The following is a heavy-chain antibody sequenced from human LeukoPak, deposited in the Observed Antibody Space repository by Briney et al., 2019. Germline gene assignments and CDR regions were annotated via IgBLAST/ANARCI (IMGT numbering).Heavy chain of an antibody. Sequence: SETLSLTCTVSGGSISSSSYYWGWIRQPPGRGLEWIGSIYYSGSTYYNPSLKSRVTISVDTSKNQFSLKLSSVTAADTAVYYCARDSRLTPTGPAYNWFDPWGQGTLVTVSS. CDR2: IYYSGST. J-gene: IGHJ5*02. CDR3: ARDSRLTPTGPAYNWFDP. V-gene: IGHV4-39*07. D-gene: IGHD4-17*01. CDR1: GGSISSSSYY.